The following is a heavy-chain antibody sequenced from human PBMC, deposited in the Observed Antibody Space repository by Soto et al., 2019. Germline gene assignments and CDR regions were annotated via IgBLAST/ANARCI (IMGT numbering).Heavy chain of an antibody. Sequence: VQLQESGPGLVRPSETLSLTCTVSGGSISSGNFYWSWIRQPPGKGLGWIGYIYFSGSTSYSPSLKSRLTISLNTSNNQFSLKLTSVTAADTAVYYCAPESHGGNTYFDLWGQGALVTVSS. D-gene: IGHD1-26*01. CDR1: GGSISSGNFY. J-gene: IGHJ4*02. CDR2: IYFSGST. CDR3: APESHGGNTYFDL. V-gene: IGHV4-30-4*01.